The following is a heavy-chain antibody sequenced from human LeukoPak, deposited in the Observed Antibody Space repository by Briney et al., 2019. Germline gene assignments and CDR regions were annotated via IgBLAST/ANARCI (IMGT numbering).Heavy chain of an antibody. V-gene: IGHV1-69*05. Sequence: GSSVKVSCKASGGTFSSYAINWVRQAPGQGLEWMGRIIPIFGTANYAQKFQGRVTITTDESTSTAYMELSSLRSEDTAVYYCARGMYYYDSSGPSGVDYWGQGTLVTVSS. J-gene: IGHJ4*02. CDR2: IIPIFGTA. D-gene: IGHD3-22*01. CDR1: GGTFSSYA. CDR3: ARGMYYYDSSGPSGVDY.